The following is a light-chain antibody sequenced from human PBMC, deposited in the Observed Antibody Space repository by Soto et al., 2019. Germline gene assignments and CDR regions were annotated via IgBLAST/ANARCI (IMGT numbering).Light chain of an antibody. V-gene: IGKV1-39*01. J-gene: IGKJ4*01. Sequence: DIQMTQSPSSLSASVGDRVTITCRASQSISSRLNWYQQKPGKAPKLLIYTASSLQSGVPSRFSGSGSGTDLTLTISSLQPEDFATYYCQQSYSTPLSFGGGTKVEIK. CDR3: QQSYSTPLS. CDR1: QSISSR. CDR2: TAS.